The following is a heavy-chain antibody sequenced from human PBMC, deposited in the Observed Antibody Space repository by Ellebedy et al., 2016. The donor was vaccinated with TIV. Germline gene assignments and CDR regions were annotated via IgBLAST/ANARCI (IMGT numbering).Heavy chain of an antibody. J-gene: IGHJ4*02. D-gene: IGHD2-21*02. CDR2: IKEDGSDK. V-gene: IGHV3-7*03. Sequence: GGSLRLXXAASGFTFTNHWMTWVRQAPGKGLEWVANIKEDGSDKYYVDSMKGRFTISRDNAKNSLFLQMNSLRAEGTAVYYCARRGDQFEYWGQGTLVIVSS. CDR3: ARRGDQFEY. CDR1: GFTFTNHW.